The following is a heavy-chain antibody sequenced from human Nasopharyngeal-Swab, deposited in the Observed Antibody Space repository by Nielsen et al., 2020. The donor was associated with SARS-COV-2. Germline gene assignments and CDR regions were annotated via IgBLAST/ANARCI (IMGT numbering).Heavy chain of an antibody. Sequence: GESLKISCAASGFIFSNYAMQWVRQAPGKGLEWVAFLRYDGSNKRYADSVKGRFTISRDSSKNALYLEMNSLRAEDTAVYYCAKEECTGISCIRGFDYWGQGALVTVSS. D-gene: IGHD2-2*01. CDR1: GFIFSNYA. J-gene: IGHJ4*02. CDR3: AKEECTGISCIRGFDY. V-gene: IGHV3-30*02. CDR2: LRYDGSNK.